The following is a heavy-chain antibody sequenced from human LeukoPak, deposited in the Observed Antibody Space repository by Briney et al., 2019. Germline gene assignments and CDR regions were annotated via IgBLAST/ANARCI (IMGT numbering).Heavy chain of an antibody. CDR1: GFTFSSYA. D-gene: IGHD2-15*01. CDR3: AKDKRGYESI. J-gene: IGHJ3*02. CDR2: IRGSGGST. Sequence: GGSLRLSCAASGFTFSSYAMSWVRQAPGKGPEWVSAIRGSGGSTYYADFVKGRFTISRDNSKNTLYLQMNSLRAEDTAVYYCAKDKRGYESIWGQGTMVTVSS. V-gene: IGHV3-23*01.